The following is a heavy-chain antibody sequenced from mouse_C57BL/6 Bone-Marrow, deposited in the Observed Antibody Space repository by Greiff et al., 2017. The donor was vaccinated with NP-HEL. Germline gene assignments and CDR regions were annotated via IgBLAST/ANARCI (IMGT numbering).Heavy chain of an antibody. CDR1: GYTFTSHW. CDR2: MFPGSGST. Sequence: QVHVKQSGPELVRPGASVKISCKAPGYTFTSHWMQWVRQRPGQGLEWIGEMFPGSGSTYYNEKFKGKTTLTVDTSSSTAYMQLSSLTSEDSAVYFCARSDYLWYFDVWGTGTTVTVSS. D-gene: IGHD2-4*01. J-gene: IGHJ1*03. CDR3: ARSDYLWYFDV. V-gene: IGHV1-56*01.